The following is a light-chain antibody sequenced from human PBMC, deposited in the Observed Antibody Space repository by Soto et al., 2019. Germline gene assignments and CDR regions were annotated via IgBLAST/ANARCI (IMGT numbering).Light chain of an antibody. Sequence: QSVLTQPRSVSGPPGQSVTISCTGTSSDVGDYKYVSWYQQHPGKAPKLMIYDVSRRPSGVPYRFSGSKSGNTASLTISGLQAEDEADYYCFSYAGSNTNVFGTGTKLTVL. J-gene: IGLJ1*01. CDR3: FSYAGSNTNV. V-gene: IGLV2-11*01. CDR1: SSDVGDYKY. CDR2: DVS.